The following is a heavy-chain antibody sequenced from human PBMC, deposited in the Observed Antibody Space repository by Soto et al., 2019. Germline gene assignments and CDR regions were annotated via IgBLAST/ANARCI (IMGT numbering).Heavy chain of an antibody. CDR3: ARHDLAALPWNYYYGMDV. J-gene: IGHJ6*02. CDR2: IYYSGST. Sequence: QLQLQESGPGLVKPSETLSLTCTVSGGSISSSSYYWGWIRQPPGKVLKWIGSIYYSGSTDYNPSLKSRLPISGDTSKLQFSLKLSSVTAADTAVYYCARHDLAALPWNYYYGMDVWGQGTTVTVSS. V-gene: IGHV4-39*01. CDR1: GGSISSSSYY. D-gene: IGHD6-6*01.